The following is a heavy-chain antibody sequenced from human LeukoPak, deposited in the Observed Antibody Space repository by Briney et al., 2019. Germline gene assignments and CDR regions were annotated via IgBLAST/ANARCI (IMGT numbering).Heavy chain of an antibody. Sequence: ASVKVSCKASGYTFTGYYMHWVRQAPGQGLEWMGWINPNSGGTNYAQKFQGRVTMTRDTSISTAYMELSRLRSDDTAVYYCARRYSGYAGFDYWGQGTLVTVSS. D-gene: IGHD5-12*01. CDR2: INPNSGGT. J-gene: IGHJ4*02. V-gene: IGHV1-2*02. CDR1: GYTFTGYY. CDR3: ARRYSGYAGFDY.